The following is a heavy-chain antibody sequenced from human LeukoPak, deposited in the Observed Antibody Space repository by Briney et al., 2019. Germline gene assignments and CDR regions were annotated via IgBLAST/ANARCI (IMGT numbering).Heavy chain of an antibody. V-gene: IGHV3-7*01. CDR2: IKQDGSEK. J-gene: IGHJ4*02. D-gene: IGHD3-10*01. CDR3: WGCGELLQIDY. CDR1: GFTFSSYW. Sequence: PGGSLRLSCAASGFTFSSYWMSWVRQAPGKGLEWVANIKQDGSEKYYADPVKGRFTISRDNAKNSLYLQMNSLRAEDTAVYYCWGCGELLQIDYWGQGTLVTVSS.